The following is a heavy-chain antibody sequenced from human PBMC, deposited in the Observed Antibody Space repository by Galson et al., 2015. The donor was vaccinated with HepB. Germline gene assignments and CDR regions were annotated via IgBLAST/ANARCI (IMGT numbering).Heavy chain of an antibody. CDR3: VRGIRGAPVDY. J-gene: IGHJ4*02. CDR2: IYWDDDK. Sequence: PALVKPTQTLTLTCTFSGFSLSTSGVGVGWIRQPPGKALDWLAFIYWDDDKRYSPSLKSRLTIAKDTFINRVVFTMTNMDPADTATYYCVRGIRGAPVDYWGQGTLVTVSS. CDR1: GFSLSTSGVG. V-gene: IGHV2-5*02. D-gene: IGHD3-10*01.